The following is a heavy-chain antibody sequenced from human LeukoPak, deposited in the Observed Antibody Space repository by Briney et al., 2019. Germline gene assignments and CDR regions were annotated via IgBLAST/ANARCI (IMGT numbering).Heavy chain of an antibody. CDR3: ARENRVLRYFDWLPKSRNAFDI. V-gene: IGHV1-69*05. J-gene: IGHJ3*02. Sequence: SVKVSCKASGGTFSSYAISWVRQAPGQGLEWMGGIIPIFGTANYAQKFQGRVTITTDESTSTAYMELSSLRSEDTAVYYCARENRVLRYFDWLPKSRNAFDIWGQGTMVTVSS. D-gene: IGHD3-9*01. CDR2: IIPIFGTA. CDR1: GGTFSSYA.